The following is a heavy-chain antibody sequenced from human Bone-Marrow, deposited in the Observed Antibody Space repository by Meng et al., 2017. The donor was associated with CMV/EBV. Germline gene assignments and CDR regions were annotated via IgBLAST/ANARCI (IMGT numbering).Heavy chain of an antibody. Sequence: GGSLRLSCAASGFTFSSYWMHWVRQAPGKGLGWVSRINSDGCSTSYADSVKGRFTISRDNAKNSLYLQMNSLRAEDTAVYYCACNSGDCWGQGTLVTVSS. CDR2: INSDGCST. CDR3: ACNSGDC. J-gene: IGHJ4*02. CDR1: GFTFSSYW. V-gene: IGHV3-74*01. D-gene: IGHD3-10*01.